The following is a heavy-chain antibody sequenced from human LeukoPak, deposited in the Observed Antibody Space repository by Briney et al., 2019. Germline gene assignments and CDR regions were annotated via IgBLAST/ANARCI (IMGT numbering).Heavy chain of an antibody. CDR2: IYNSGTA. J-gene: IGHJ4*02. CDR3: ARWHASRGSPMGFDY. D-gene: IGHD2-2*01. V-gene: IGHV3-53*01. CDR1: GFIVTDNY. Sequence: GGSLRLSCVASGFIVTDNYMSWVRQAPGKGLEWVSVIYNSGTAYYADSVKGRVTISRDSSKNTLYLQMNSLRVEDTAVYYCARWHASRGSPMGFDYWGQGTLVTVSS.